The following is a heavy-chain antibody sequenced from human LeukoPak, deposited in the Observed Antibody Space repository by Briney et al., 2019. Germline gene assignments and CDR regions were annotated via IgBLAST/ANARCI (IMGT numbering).Heavy chain of an antibody. CDR2: IRYDGSNK. V-gene: IGHV3-30*02. CDR3: ARRRDGYNLGYYYGMDV. Sequence: GGSLRLSCAASGFTFSSYGMHWVRQAPGKGLEWVAFIRYDGSNKYYADSVKGRFTISRDNSKNTLYLQMNSLRAEDTAVYYCARRRDGYNLGYYYGMDVWGQGTTVTVSS. CDR1: GFTFSSYG. D-gene: IGHD5-24*01. J-gene: IGHJ6*02.